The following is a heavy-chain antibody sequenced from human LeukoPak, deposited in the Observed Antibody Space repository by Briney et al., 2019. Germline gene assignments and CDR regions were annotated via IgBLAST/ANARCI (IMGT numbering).Heavy chain of an antibody. V-gene: IGHV4-59*01. CDR1: GGSISSYY. Sequence: PSQTLSLTCTVSGGSISSYYWSWIRQPPGKGLEWIGYIYYSGSTNYNPSLKSRVTISVDTSKNQFSLKLSSVTAADTAVYYCAATYYYDISGYIPAAFDIWGQGTMVTVSS. CDR2: IYYSGST. CDR3: AATYYYDISGYIPAAFDI. J-gene: IGHJ3*02. D-gene: IGHD3-22*01.